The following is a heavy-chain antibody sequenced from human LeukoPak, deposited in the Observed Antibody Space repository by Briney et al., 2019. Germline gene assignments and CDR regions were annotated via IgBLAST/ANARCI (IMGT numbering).Heavy chain of an antibody. CDR2: IIPIFGTA. Sequence: GASVKVSCKASGGTFSTYAISWVRQAPGQGLEWMGGIIPIFGTANYAQNFQGRVTITGDKSTSTAYMELSSLRSDDTAVYYCARASSWNLASYYYYYMDVWGKGTTVTVSS. CDR1: GGTFSTYA. J-gene: IGHJ6*03. V-gene: IGHV1-69*06. D-gene: IGHD6-13*01. CDR3: ARASSWNLASYYYYYMDV.